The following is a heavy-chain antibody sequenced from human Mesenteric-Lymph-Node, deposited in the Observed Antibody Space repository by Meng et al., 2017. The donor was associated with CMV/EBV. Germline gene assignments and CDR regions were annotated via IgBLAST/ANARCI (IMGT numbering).Heavy chain of an antibody. J-gene: IGHJ4*02. CDR2: INTNTGNP. CDR3: ARGGRITMVRGVIPGGY. CDR1: PFPSSA. V-gene: IGHV7-4-1*02. D-gene: IGHD3-10*01. Sequence: PFPSSAMNWVRQAPGQGLEWMGWINTNTGNPTYAQGFTGRFVFSLDTSVSTAYLQISSLKAEDTAVYYCARGGRITMVRGVIPGGYWGQGTLVTVSS.